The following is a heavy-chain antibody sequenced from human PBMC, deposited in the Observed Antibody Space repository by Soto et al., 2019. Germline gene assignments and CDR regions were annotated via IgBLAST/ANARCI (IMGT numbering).Heavy chain of an antibody. Sequence: QVQLQESGPGLVKPSGTLSLTCAVSGGSISSSNWWSWVRQPPGKGLEWIGEIYHSGSTNYNPSLMSRVTISVAKAKNQFSLKLSSVTAADTAVYYCARASRPMIVGVNHWYFDLWGRGTLVTVSS. CDR1: GGSISSSNW. CDR2: IYHSGST. CDR3: ARASRPMIVGVNHWYFDL. V-gene: IGHV4-4*02. J-gene: IGHJ2*01. D-gene: IGHD3-22*01.